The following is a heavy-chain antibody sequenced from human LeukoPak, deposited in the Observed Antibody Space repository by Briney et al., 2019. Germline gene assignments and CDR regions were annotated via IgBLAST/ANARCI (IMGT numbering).Heavy chain of an antibody. J-gene: IGHJ4*02. V-gene: IGHV4-4*07. Sequence: SETLSLTCSVSGGSMSSYYWSWIRQPAGKGLEWIGRIYTSGSTNYNPSLKSRVTMSVDTSKNQFSLKLSSVTAADTAVYYCARVHSDSSGYYRYYFDYWGQGTLVTVSS. CDR3: ARVHSDSSGYYRYYFDY. CDR1: GGSMSSYY. CDR2: IYTSGST. D-gene: IGHD3-22*01.